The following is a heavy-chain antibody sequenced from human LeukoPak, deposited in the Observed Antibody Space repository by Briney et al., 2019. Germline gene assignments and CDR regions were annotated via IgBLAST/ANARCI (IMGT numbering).Heavy chain of an antibody. D-gene: IGHD3-22*01. Sequence: GGSLRLSCAASGFTFSSYAMSWVRQAPGKGLEWVSAINGSAGSSDYADSVKGRFTISRDNSKNTMYLQMNSLRAEDTAVYYCTKDHYYDSSGLLPNWGQGTLVTVSS. CDR3: TKDHYYDSSGLLPN. CDR1: GFTFSSYA. CDR2: INGSAGSS. J-gene: IGHJ4*02. V-gene: IGHV3-23*01.